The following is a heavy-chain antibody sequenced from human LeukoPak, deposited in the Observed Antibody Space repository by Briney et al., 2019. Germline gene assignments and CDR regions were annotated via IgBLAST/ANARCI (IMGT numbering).Heavy chain of an antibody. CDR3: AKGSGSGYYYSFDY. CDR1: GFTFSSYA. V-gene: IGHV3-23*01. Sequence: GGSLRLSCAASGFTFSSYAMSWVRQAPGKGLEWVSTISGSGGGTYYTDSVKGRFTISRDNSKNTLYLQLSSLGAEDTAIYYCAKGSGSGYYYSFDYWGQGTLVTVSS. J-gene: IGHJ4*02. D-gene: IGHD3-22*01. CDR2: ISGSGGGT.